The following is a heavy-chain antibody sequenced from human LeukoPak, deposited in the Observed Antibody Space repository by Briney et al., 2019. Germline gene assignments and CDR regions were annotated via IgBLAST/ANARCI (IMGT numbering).Heavy chain of an antibody. J-gene: IGHJ4*02. D-gene: IGHD2-21*01. CDR3: ARGGIRHFDY. Sequence: SETLSLTCTVSGGSISGYYWNWIRQPPGKGLEWIGYIYYSGSTNHNPSLKSRVIISVDTSKNQFSLKLSSVTAADTAVYYCARGGIRHFDYWGQGTLVTVSS. V-gene: IGHV4-59*01. CDR1: GGSISGYY. CDR2: IYYSGST.